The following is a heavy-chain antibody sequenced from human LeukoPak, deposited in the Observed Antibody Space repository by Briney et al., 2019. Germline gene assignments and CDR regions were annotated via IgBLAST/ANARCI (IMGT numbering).Heavy chain of an antibody. CDR2: ISPYSGYT. J-gene: IGHJ4*02. CDR1: GYTFTSFG. CDR3: AREGATIDY. V-gene: IGHV1-18*01. D-gene: IGHD1-26*01. Sequence: ASVKVSCKASGYTFTSFGIDWVRQAPGQGLEWMGWISPYSGYTHYAQILQDRVTMTTDTSTNTAYMELRSLRSDDTAIYYCAREGATIDYWGQGTLVTVSS.